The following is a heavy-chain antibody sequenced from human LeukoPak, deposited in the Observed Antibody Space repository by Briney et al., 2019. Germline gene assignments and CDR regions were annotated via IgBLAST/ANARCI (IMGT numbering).Heavy chain of an antibody. J-gene: IGHJ3*02. Sequence: GGSLRLSCAASGFTFSSYGMSWVRQAPGKGLEWVSAISGSGGSTYYADSVKGRFTISRDNSKNTLYLQMNSLRAEDTAVYYCAKDRRDYYDSSGYDAFDIWGQGTMVTVSS. CDR3: AKDRRDYYDSSGYDAFDI. V-gene: IGHV3-23*01. CDR2: ISGSGGST. D-gene: IGHD3-22*01. CDR1: GFTFSSYG.